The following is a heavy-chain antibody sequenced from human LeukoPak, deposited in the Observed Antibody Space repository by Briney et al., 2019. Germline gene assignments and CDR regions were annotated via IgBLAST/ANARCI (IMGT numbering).Heavy chain of an antibody. D-gene: IGHD6-13*01. J-gene: IGHJ4*02. CDR3: ARGTAAAGTPLDY. CDR1: GGTFSSYA. Sequence: SAKVSCKASGGTFSSYAISWVRQAPGQGLEWMGGIIPIFGTANYAQKFQGRVTITTDESTSTAYMELSSLRSEDTAVYYCARGTAAAGTPLDYWGQGTLVTVSS. V-gene: IGHV1-69*05. CDR2: IIPIFGTA.